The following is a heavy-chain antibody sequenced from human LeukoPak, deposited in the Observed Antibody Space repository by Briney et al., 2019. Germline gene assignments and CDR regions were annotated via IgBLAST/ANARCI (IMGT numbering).Heavy chain of an antibody. J-gene: IGHJ5*02. Sequence: PSETLSLTSSVSGGSISSMDYYSGWLRQSPGKCLEWIGGIFYSGNTYYNPSLKSRLTISVDTSRNHFSLNLNSVSAADTAVYYCARKRNYGTSFDPWGQGNLVTVSS. CDR2: IFYSGNT. V-gene: IGHV4-39*02. D-gene: IGHD1-7*01. CDR3: ARKRNYGTSFDP. CDR1: GGSISSMDYY.